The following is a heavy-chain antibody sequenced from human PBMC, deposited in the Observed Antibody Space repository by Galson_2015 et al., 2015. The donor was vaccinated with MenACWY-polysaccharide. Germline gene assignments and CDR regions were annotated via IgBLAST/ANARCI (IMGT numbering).Heavy chain of an antibody. CDR1: GYRFPHYW. V-gene: IGHV5-51*01. J-gene: IGHJ4*02. Sequence: QSGAEVTKPGESLQISCKGSGYRFPHYWIAWVRQMPGKGLEWMGIIYPDDSDTRYNPSFQGQVTMSADKSITTAYLQWSSLEASDTAMYYCARQGVNYYDTSGALGYWGQGTLVTVSS. D-gene: IGHD3-22*01. CDR3: ARQGVNYYDTSGALGY. CDR2: IYPDDSDT.